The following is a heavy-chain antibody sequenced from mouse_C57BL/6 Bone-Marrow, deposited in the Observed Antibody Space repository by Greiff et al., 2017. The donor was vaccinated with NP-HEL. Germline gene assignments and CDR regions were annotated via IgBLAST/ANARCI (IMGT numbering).Heavy chain of an antibody. J-gene: IGHJ3*01. CDR1: GYAFSSSW. D-gene: IGHD1-1*01. V-gene: IGHV1-82*01. CDR3: ASDYYGRGFAY. CDR2: IYPGDGDT. Sequence: VQLQQSGPELVKPGASVKISCKASGYAFSSSWMNWVKQRPGKGLEWIGRIYPGDGDTNYNGKFKGKATLTADKSSSTAYMQLSSLTSEDSAVYLCASDYYGRGFAYWGQGTLVTVSA.